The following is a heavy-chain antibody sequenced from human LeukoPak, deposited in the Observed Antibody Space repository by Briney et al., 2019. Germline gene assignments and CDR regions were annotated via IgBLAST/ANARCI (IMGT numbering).Heavy chain of an antibody. V-gene: IGHV3-23*01. Sequence: GGSLRLSCAASGFTFSSYAMSWVRQAPGKRLEWVSAISGSSGSTYYADSVKGRFTISRDNSKNTLYLQMNSLRAEDTAVYYCAKSGGFVVVTAINDYWGQGTLVTVSS. CDR3: AKSGGFVVVTAINDY. J-gene: IGHJ4*02. CDR1: GFTFSSYA. D-gene: IGHD2-21*02. CDR2: ISGSSGST.